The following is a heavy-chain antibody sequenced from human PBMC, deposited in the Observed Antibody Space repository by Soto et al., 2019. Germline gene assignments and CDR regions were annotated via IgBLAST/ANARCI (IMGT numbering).Heavy chain of an antibody. J-gene: IGHJ6*02. CDR3: ARGTFVSSWYVSPDYYGMDV. Sequence: QVQLVQSGAEVKKPGASVKVSCKASGYTFTSYDINWVRQATGQGLEWMGWMNPNSGTTGYAQKFQGRVTMTMNTSISTAYMELSSLRSEDTAVYYCARGTFVSSWYVSPDYYGMDVWGQGTTVTVSS. D-gene: IGHD6-13*01. V-gene: IGHV1-8*01. CDR2: MNPNSGTT. CDR1: GYTFTSYD.